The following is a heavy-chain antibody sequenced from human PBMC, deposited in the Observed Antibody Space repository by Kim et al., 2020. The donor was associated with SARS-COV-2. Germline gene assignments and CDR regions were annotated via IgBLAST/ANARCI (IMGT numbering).Heavy chain of an antibody. CDR2: ISYDGSNK. Sequence: GGSLRLSCAASGFTFSSYGMHWVRQAPGKGLEWVAVISYDGSNKYYADSVKGRFTISRDNSKNTLYLQMNSLRAEDTAVYYCAKDPHRYDSSGYLPGDYWGQGTLVTVSS. CDR3: AKDPHRYDSSGYLPGDY. J-gene: IGHJ4*02. V-gene: IGHV3-30*18. D-gene: IGHD3-22*01. CDR1: GFTFSSYG.